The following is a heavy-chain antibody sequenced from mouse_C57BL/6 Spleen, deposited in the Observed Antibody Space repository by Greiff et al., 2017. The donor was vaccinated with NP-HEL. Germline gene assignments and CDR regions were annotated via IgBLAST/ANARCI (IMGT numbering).Heavy chain of an antibody. J-gene: IGHJ1*03. V-gene: IGHV1-19*01. CDR3: ARGGVFGEYGSSYWDFEG. CDR1: GYTFTDYY. Sequence: EVQLQQSGPVLVKPGASVKMSCKASGYTFTDYYMNWVKQSHGKSLEWIGVINPYNGGTSYNQKFKGKATLTVDKSSSTAYMELNSLTSEDSAVYYCARGGVFGEYGSSYWDFEGWGTGTTVTVAS. D-gene: IGHD1-1*01. CDR2: INPYNGGT.